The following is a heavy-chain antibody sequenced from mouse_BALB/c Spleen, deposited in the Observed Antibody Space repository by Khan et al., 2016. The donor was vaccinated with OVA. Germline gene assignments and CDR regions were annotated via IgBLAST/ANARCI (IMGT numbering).Heavy chain of an antibody. V-gene: IGHV2-6-4*01. CDR1: GFSVSRYN. J-gene: IGHJ4*01. CDR3: ARAYYRYDGYYAMDY. Sequence: QVQLKESGPGLVAPSQSLSTTCTVSGFSVSRYNIHWIRQAPGKGLEWLGMIWGGGGTDYNPNLKSRLNISKDNSKSQVFLKMNSLQTDDTAMYYCARAYYRYDGYYAMDYWGQGTSVTVSS. D-gene: IGHD2-14*01. CDR2: IWGGGGT.